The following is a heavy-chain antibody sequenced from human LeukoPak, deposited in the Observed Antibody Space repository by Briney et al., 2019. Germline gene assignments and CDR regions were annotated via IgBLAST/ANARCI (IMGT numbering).Heavy chain of an antibody. CDR1: GFTFSSYG. CDR3: ARDRGGYEGFDY. CDR2: IWYDGSNK. J-gene: IGHJ4*02. D-gene: IGHD5-12*01. Sequence: GGSLRLSCAASGFTFSSYGMHWVRQAPGKGLEWVAVIWYDGSNKYYADSVKGRFTISRDNSKNTLYLQMNSLRAEDTAVYYCARDRGGYEGFDYWGQGTLVTVSS. V-gene: IGHV3-33*01.